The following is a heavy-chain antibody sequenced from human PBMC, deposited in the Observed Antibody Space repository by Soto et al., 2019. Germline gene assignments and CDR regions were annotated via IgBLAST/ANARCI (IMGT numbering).Heavy chain of an antibody. CDR3: ARSVYGDYFDY. Sequence: EVQLVESGGGLVQPGGSLRLSCAASGFTVSSNYMSWVRQAPGKGLEWVSVIYSGGSTYYADSVKGRFTISRHNSKNTLYVQMNSLRAEDTAVYYSARSVYGDYFDYWGQGTLVTVSS. V-gene: IGHV3-53*04. D-gene: IGHD4-17*01. CDR2: IYSGGST. CDR1: GFTVSSNY. J-gene: IGHJ4*02.